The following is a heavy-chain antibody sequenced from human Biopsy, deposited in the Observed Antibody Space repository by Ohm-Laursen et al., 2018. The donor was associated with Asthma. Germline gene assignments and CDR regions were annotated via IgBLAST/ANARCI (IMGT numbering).Heavy chain of an antibody. J-gene: IGHJ5*02. D-gene: IGHD6-13*01. V-gene: IGHV1-2*06. CDR3: ARGQKSAGDRWFDP. CDR2: INPNSGGT. Sequence: ASVKVSCKSSGYTFTDCHIHWMRQAPGQGLEWMGRINPNSGGTNYAQKFQGRVTMTRDTSISTAYMEVSRLRSDDTAVYYCARGQKSAGDRWFDPWGQGTLVTVSS. CDR1: GYTFTDCH.